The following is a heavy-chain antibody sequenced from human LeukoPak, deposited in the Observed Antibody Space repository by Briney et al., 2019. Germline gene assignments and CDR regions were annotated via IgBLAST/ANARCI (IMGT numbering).Heavy chain of an antibody. V-gene: IGHV3-64D*09. CDR2: ISSNGGST. CDR1: GFTFSSYA. J-gene: IGHJ4*02. CDR3: VKEGSIVVVPAAMGSYFDY. Sequence: GGSLRLSCSASGFTFSSYAMHWIRQAPGKGLEYVSAISSNGGSTYYADSVKGRFTISRDNSKNTLYLQMSSLRAEDTAVYYCVKEGSIVVVPAAMGSYFDYWGQGTLVTVSS. D-gene: IGHD2-2*01.